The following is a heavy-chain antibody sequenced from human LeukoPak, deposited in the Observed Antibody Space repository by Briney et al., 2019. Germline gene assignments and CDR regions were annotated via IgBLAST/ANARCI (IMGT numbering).Heavy chain of an antibody. V-gene: IGHV3-21*01. CDR1: GFTFSSYN. Sequence: GGSLRLSCAASGFTFSSYNMNWVRQAPGKGLEWVSSISSRRSYTYYADSVKGRFTISRDNAKNSLFLQMNSLRAEDTAVYYCARGAEMATLDYWGQGTLVTVSS. D-gene: IGHD5-24*01. CDR3: ARGAEMATLDY. CDR2: ISSRRSYT. J-gene: IGHJ4*02.